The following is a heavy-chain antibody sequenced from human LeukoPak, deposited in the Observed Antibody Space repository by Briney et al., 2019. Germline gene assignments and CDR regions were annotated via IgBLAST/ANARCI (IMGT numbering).Heavy chain of an antibody. Sequence: GGSLRLSCAASGFTFGTYGMHWVRQAPGKGLEWVAFIRYDGSIRYYADSVKGRFTISRDNSQNTLYLQMNSLRPEGTGVYYCAKDRSGYGPDYWGQGTLVTVSS. CDR1: GFTFGTYG. CDR3: AKDRSGYGPDY. D-gene: IGHD5-12*01. CDR2: IRYDGSIR. V-gene: IGHV3-30*02. J-gene: IGHJ4*02.